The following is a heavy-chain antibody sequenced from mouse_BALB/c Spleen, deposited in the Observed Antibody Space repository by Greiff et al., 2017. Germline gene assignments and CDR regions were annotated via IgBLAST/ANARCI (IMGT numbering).Heavy chain of an antibody. CDR2: IDPETGGT. Sequence: QVQLQQSGAELVRPGASVTLSCKASGYTFTDYEMHWVKQTPVHGLEWIGAIDPETGGTAYNQKFKGKATLTADKSSSTAYMELSSLTSEDTAVYYCARWAACAMDYWGQGTPVTVSA. J-gene: IGHJ4*01. D-gene: IGHD6-1*01. CDR1: GYTFTDYE. CDR3: ARWAACAMDY. V-gene: IGHV1-15*01.